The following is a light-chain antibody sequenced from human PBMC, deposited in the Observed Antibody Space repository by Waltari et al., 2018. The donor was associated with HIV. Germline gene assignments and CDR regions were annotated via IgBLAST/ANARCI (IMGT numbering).Light chain of an antibody. J-gene: IGLJ2*01. Sequence: QSVLTQPPSVSGAPGQRVTIPCPGSSSNIGAGSDVHWYQQLPGTAPKLLIYGNSNRPSGVPDRFSGSKSGTSASLAITGLQAEDEADYYCQSYDSSLSGSVVFGGGTKLTVL. CDR1: SSNIGAGSD. CDR3: QSYDSSLSGSVV. V-gene: IGLV1-40*01. CDR2: GNS.